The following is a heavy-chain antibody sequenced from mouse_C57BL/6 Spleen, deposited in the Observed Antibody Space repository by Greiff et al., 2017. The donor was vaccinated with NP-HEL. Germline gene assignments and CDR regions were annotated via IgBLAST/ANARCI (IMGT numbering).Heavy chain of an antibody. CDR2: IYPRSGNT. J-gene: IGHJ3*01. D-gene: IGHD1-1*01. V-gene: IGHV1-81*01. CDR3: NYGSSYLAY. CDR1: GYTFTSYG. Sequence: QVQLQQSGAELARPGASVQLSCKASGYTFTSYGISWVKQRTGQGLEWIGEIYPRSGNTYYNEQFKGKATLTAEKSSSTAYMQLSSLTSEDSAVYFCNYGSSYLAYWGQGTLVTVSA.